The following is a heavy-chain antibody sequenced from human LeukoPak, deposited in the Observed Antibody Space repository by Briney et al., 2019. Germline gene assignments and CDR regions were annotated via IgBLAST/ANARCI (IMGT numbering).Heavy chain of an antibody. V-gene: IGHV4-34*01. D-gene: IGHD4-23*01. J-gene: IGHJ4*02. CDR3: ARATTVVTPYYFDY. Sequence: SETLSLTCAVYGGSFSGYYWSWIRQPPGKGLEWIGEINHSGSTNYNPSLKSRVTISVDTSKNQFSLKLSSVTAAGTAVYYCARATTVVTPYYFDYWGQGTLVTVSS. CDR1: GGSFSGYY. CDR2: INHSGST.